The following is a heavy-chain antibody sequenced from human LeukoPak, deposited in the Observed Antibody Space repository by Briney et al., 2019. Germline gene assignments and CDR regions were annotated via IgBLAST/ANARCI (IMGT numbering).Heavy chain of an antibody. V-gene: IGHV4-34*01. CDR3: ARVRTDYYDSSGPYDY. CDR2: INHSGST. J-gene: IGHJ4*02. CDR1: GGSFSGYY. Sequence: SETLSLSCAVYGGSFSGYYWSWIRQPPGKGLEWIGEINHSGSTNYNPSLKSRVTISVDTSKNQFSLKLSSVTAADTAVYYCARVRTDYYDSSGPYDYWGQGTLVTVSS. D-gene: IGHD3-22*01.